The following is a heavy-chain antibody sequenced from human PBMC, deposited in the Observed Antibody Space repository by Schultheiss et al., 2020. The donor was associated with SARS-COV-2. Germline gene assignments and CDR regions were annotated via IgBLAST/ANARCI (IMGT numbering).Heavy chain of an antibody. Sequence: GGSLRLSCAASGFTFSSYGMHWVRQAPGKGLEWVAVIWYDGSSKYYADSVKGRFTISRDNSKNTLYLQMNSLRAEDLAVYYCARRGGGSGWYGGSFDYWGQGTLVTVSS. D-gene: IGHD6-19*01. CDR3: ARRGGGSGWYGGSFDY. V-gene: IGHV3-33*01. CDR1: GFTFSSYG. CDR2: IWYDGSSK. J-gene: IGHJ4*02.